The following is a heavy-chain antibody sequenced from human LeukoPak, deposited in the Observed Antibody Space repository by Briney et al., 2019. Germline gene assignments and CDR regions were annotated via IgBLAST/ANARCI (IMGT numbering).Heavy chain of an antibody. J-gene: IGHJ3*02. CDR3: TLWFGELSI. CDR2: INHSGST. V-gene: IGHV4-34*01. Sequence: PSETLSLTCTVSGGSISSYYWSWIRQPPGKGLEWIGEINHSGSTNYNPSLKSRVTISVDTSKNQFSLKLSSVTAADTAVYYCTLWFGELSIWGQGTMVTVSS. CDR1: GGSISSYY. D-gene: IGHD3-10*01.